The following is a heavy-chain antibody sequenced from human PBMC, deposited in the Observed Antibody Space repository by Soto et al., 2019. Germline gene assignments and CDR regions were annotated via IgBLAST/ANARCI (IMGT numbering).Heavy chain of an antibody. CDR3: ARLGISYIPLDY. J-gene: IGHJ4*02. V-gene: IGHV5-51*01. Sequence: PGESLKISCEGSGYTFSSYSIGWVRQMPGKGLEWMGIIYPDDSDTRYSPSFRGQVTISVDKSISRAYLQWSSLKASDSAMYFCARLGISYIPLDYWGRGTLVTVSS. D-gene: IGHD2-15*01. CDR1: GYTFSSYS. CDR2: IYPDDSDT.